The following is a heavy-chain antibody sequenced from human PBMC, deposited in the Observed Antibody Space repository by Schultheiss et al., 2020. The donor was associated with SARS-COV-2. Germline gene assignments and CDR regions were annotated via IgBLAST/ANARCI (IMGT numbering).Heavy chain of an antibody. CDR1: GYTFIGYY. CDR2: ISAYNGNT. V-gene: IGHV1-18*01. J-gene: IGHJ6*03. Sequence: ASVKVSCKASGYTFIGYYMNWVRQAPGQGLEWVGWISAYNGNTNYAQKLQGRVTMTTDTSTSTAYMELRSLRSDDTAVYYCARDVRGSGSYYSRNYYYYMDVWGKGTTVTVSS. CDR3: ARDVRGSGSYYSRNYYYYMDV. D-gene: IGHD1-26*01.